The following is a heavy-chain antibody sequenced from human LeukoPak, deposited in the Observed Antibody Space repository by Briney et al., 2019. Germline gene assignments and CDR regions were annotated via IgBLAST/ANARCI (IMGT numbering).Heavy chain of an antibody. J-gene: IGHJ4*02. Sequence: EASVKVSCKASGYTFTGYYMHWVRQAPGQGLEWMGWINPNSGGTNYAQKFQGRVTMTRDTSISTAYMELSRLRSDDTAVYYCWANDFGASFDYWGQGTLVTVSS. CDR1: GYTFTGYY. D-gene: IGHD4-17*01. CDR2: INPNSGGT. V-gene: IGHV1-2*02. CDR3: WANDFGASFDY.